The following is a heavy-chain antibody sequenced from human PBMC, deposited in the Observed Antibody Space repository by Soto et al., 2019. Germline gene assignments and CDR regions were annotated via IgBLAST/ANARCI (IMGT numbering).Heavy chain of an antibody. V-gene: IGHV3-64*01. D-gene: IGHD2-2*02. CDR2: ISSNGGTT. Sequence: PGGSLRLSCAASGFTFSNYAMHWVRQAPGKGLEYVSTISSNGGTTYYANSVNGRFTISRDNSKNTLYLQMGSLRAEDMAVYYCARDALPTAIFNWFDPWGQGTLVTVSS. CDR1: GFTFSNYA. CDR3: ARDALPTAIFNWFDP. J-gene: IGHJ5*02.